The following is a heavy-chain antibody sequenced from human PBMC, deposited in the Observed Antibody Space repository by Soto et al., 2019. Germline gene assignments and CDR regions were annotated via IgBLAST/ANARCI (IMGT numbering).Heavy chain of an antibody. D-gene: IGHD5-18*01. Sequence: SETLGLTCVVYGGSFSVYYWSWIRQPPGKGLEWIGEINHSGSTNYNPSLKSRVTISVDTSKNQFSLKLSSVTAADTAVYYCARGPPWIQLWNDAFDIWGQGTMVTVSS. V-gene: IGHV4-34*01. CDR3: ARGPPWIQLWNDAFDI. J-gene: IGHJ3*02. CDR2: INHSGST. CDR1: GGSFSVYY.